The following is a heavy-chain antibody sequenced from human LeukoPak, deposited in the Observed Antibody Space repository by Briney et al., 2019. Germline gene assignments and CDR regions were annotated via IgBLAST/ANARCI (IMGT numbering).Heavy chain of an antibody. CDR3: ARDDYVWGSYRHPAY. Sequence: PGGSLRLSCAASGFIFTDYYMSWIRQAPGKGLEWVSFISSSSTYTNYADSAKGRFTISRDNGKSSLYLQMNSLRAEDTAVYYCARDDYVWGSYRHPAYWGQGTLVTVSS. J-gene: IGHJ4*02. CDR2: ISSSSTYT. CDR1: GFIFTDYY. V-gene: IGHV3-11*05. D-gene: IGHD3-16*02.